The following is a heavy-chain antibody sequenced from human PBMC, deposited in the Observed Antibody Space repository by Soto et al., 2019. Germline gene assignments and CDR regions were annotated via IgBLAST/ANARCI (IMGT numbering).Heavy chain of an antibody. CDR2: IWYDGSNK. J-gene: IGHJ4*02. V-gene: IGHV3-33*01. Sequence: GGSLRLSCAASGFTFSSYGMHWVRQAPGKGLEWVAVIWYDGSNKYYADSVKGRFTISRDNSKNTLYLQMNSLRAEDTAVYYCARDPYDSRGYIPYWGQGTLVTVSS. D-gene: IGHD3-22*01. CDR3: ARDPYDSRGYIPY. CDR1: GFTFSSYG.